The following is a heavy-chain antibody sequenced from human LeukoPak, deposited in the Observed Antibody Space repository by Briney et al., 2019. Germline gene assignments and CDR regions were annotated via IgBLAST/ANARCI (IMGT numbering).Heavy chain of an antibody. CDR1: GFTFSNHW. CDR2: IDEDGDVK. CDR3: ARHVPRGRSDFDC. Sequence: PGGSLRLSCAASGFTFSNHWMAWVRQPPGKGPEWVANIDEDGDVKSYAESVKGRFTVSRGNGRTSVYLQMNSLRAEDTAIYYCARHVPRGRSDFDCWGQGALVTVS. J-gene: IGHJ4*02. D-gene: IGHD5-12*01. V-gene: IGHV3-7*01.